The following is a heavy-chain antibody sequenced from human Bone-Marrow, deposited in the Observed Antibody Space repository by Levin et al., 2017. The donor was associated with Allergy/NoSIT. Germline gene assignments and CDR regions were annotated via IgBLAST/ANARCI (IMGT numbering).Heavy chain of an antibody. Sequence: ASVKVSCAASGFVVSRNHMSWVRQAPGKGLEWLSVTYSGGTTFYRDSVKDRFTITRDNFKNTLYLQMRSLRAEDTAIYYCARDNFDTPGELDYWGQGTLVTVSS. CDR3: ARDNFDTPGELDY. CDR2: TYSGGTT. V-gene: IGHV3-53*01. D-gene: IGHD1-20*01. CDR1: GFVVSRNH. J-gene: IGHJ4*02.